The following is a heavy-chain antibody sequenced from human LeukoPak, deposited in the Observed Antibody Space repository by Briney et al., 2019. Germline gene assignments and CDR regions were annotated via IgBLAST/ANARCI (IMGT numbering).Heavy chain of an antibody. J-gene: IGHJ4*02. D-gene: IGHD5/OR15-5a*01. V-gene: IGHV3-48*03. CDR1: GFTFSSYE. Sequence: PGGSLRLSCAASGFTFSSYEMNWVRQAPGKGLEWISHISSGRSVMNYADSVKGRFAISRDNGKNSVYLQMNSLRDEDTAVYYCAGGVYGYNAFDHWGQGTLVSVSS. CDR2: ISSGRSVM. CDR3: AGGVYGYNAFDH.